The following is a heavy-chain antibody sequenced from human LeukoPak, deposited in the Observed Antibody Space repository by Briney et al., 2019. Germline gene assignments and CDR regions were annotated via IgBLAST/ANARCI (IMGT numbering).Heavy chain of an antibody. CDR3: AKIYDSSGYCDY. Sequence: AGGSLRLSCAASGFTFSSYAMSWVRQAPGKGLEWVSAISGSGGSTYYADSVKGRFTISRDNSKNTLYLQMNSLRAEDTAVYYCAKIYDSSGYCDYWGQGTLVTVSS. D-gene: IGHD3-22*01. V-gene: IGHV3-23*01. CDR1: GFTFSSYA. CDR2: ISGSGGST. J-gene: IGHJ4*02.